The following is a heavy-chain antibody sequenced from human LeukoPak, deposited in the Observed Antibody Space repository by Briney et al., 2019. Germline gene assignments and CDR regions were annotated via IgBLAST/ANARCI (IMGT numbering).Heavy chain of an antibody. D-gene: IGHD6-13*01. CDR1: GFTFSSYA. CDR2: IYSGGST. V-gene: IGHV3-66*01. CDR3: ATDVRSSPLGF. Sequence: GGSLRLSCEVSGFTFSSYAMNWVRQARGKGLEWVSIIYSGGSTYYADSVKGRFTISRDSSNNTLFLQMSNLRADDSGLYYCATDVRSSPLGFWGHGTLVTVSS. J-gene: IGHJ4*01.